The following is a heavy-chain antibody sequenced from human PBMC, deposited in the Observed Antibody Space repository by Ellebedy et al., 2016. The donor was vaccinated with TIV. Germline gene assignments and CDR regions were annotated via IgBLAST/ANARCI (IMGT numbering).Heavy chain of an antibody. CDR1: GFTFSSYS. J-gene: IGHJ5*02. D-gene: IGHD2-2*01. CDR2: ISSSSSTI. V-gene: IGHV3-48*04. CDR3: ARYPCSDTSCYREFDP. Sequence: GESLKISXAASGFTFSSYSMNWVRQAPGKGLEWVSYISSSSSTIYYADSVKGRFTISRDNAKNSLYLQMNSLRAEDTAVYYCARYPCSDTSCYREFDPWGQGTLVTVSS.